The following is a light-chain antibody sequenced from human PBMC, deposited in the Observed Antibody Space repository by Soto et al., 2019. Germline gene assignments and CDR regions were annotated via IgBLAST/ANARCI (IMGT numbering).Light chain of an antibody. CDR3: ASWDDSLNGVV. CDR2: RNS. Sequence: QSALTQPPSASGTPGQRVTISCSGSSSNIGSNAVNWYQNLPGTAPKLLIYRNSQRPSGVPDRFSASKSGTSASLAISGLQSEDEADYYCASWDDSLNGVVFGGGTKLTVL. CDR1: SSNIGSNA. J-gene: IGLJ2*01. V-gene: IGLV1-44*01.